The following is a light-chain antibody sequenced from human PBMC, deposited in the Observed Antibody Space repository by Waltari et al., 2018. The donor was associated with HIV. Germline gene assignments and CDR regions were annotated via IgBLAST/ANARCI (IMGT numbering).Light chain of an antibody. V-gene: IGLV10-54*01. Sequence: QAGLTQPPSLSEDLRQTVTITCTGNNNHVGYQGTLWLKQHRGRPPQVIFYRNSVRPSGIPERISASRSGNTASLTITGLQSEDEADYYCSAWDITLSAWVFGGGTHLTV. CDR3: SAWDITLSAWV. J-gene: IGLJ3*02. CDR2: RNS. CDR1: NNHVGYQG.